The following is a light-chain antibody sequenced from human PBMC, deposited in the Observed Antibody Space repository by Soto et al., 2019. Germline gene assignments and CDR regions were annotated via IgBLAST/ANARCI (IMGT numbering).Light chain of an antibody. CDR2: GAS. CDR3: QQYHNWPPLT. J-gene: IGKJ4*01. V-gene: IGKV3-15*01. CDR1: HSISNN. Sequence: EIALTQSPPTLSLSPVERSTLPCRASHSISNNLAWYQQRPGQAPRLLIYGASTRATGIPARFSGGGPETEFTLTISSLQSEDFAVYYCQQYHNWPPLTFGGGTKVDNK.